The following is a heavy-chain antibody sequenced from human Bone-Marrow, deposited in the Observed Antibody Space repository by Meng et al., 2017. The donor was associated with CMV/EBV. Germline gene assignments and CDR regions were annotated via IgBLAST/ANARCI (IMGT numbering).Heavy chain of an antibody. J-gene: IGHJ4*02. CDR2: INSEGTGT. CDR1: GFTLRSNW. V-gene: IGHV3-74*01. CDR3: GTAFDY. Sequence: GGSLRLSCAVSGFTLRSNWMHWVRQAPGKGLEWVSRINSEGTGTSYADSVKGRFTISRDDAKNTVYLHMNSLTAEDTAVYYCGTAFDYWGQGTLVTVSS.